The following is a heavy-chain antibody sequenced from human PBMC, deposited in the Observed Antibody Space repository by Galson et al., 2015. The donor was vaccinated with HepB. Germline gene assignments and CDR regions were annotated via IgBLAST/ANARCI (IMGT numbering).Heavy chain of an antibody. CDR2: ISSTGTTI. J-gene: IGHJ2*01. CDR3: ARVYFGSGSSSADGYFDP. V-gene: IGHV3-48*02. CDR1: GFTFSSYT. D-gene: IGHD3-10*01. Sequence: SLRLSCAASGFTFSSYTMHWVRQAPGKGLESVSYISSTGTTIYYADSAKGRFTISRDNAQNSLYLQMNSLRDEDTAVYYCARVYFGSGSSSADGYFDPWGRGALVTVSS.